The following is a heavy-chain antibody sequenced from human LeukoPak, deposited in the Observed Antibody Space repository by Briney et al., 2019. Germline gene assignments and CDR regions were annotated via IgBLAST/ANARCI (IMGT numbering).Heavy chain of an antibody. D-gene: IGHD6-25*01. CDR3: ARAGGLAAGNNWFAP. Sequence: SETLSLTCSVSSGSISSYYWSWLRQPPGKGLEWIGYIYYSGTTNYNPSLKSRVTISVDTSKNQFYLKLRSVTAADTAVYCCARAGGLAAGNNWFAPWGQGTLVTVSS. J-gene: IGHJ5*02. V-gene: IGHV4-59*01. CDR1: SGSISSYY. CDR2: IYYSGTT.